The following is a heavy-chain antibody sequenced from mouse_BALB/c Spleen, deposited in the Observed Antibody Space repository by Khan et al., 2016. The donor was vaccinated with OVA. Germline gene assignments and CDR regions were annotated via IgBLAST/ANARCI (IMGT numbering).Heavy chain of an antibody. CDR1: GYTFINYW. V-gene: IGHV1-7*01. J-gene: IGHJ2*01. Sequence: VQLQESGAELAKPGASVKMSCKASGYTFINYWILWIKQRPGQGLEWIGYINPSTGYTEYNQNFKDKATLTVDKSSSTAYMQLSSLTSEDSTVYYCGSSGLRWDFDYWGQGTTLTVSS. CDR3: GSSGLRWDFDY. D-gene: IGHD1-1*01. CDR2: INPSTGYT.